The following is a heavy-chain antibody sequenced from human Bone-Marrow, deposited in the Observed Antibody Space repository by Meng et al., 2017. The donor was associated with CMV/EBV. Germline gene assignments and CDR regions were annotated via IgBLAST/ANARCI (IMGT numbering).Heavy chain of an antibody. J-gene: IGHJ6*02. CDR3: ARPGGDCSSTSCQGYYYYGMDV. CDR2: IYPGDSDT. Sequence: GESLKISCKGSGYSFTSYWIGWVRQMPGKGLEWMGIIYPGDSDTRYSPSFQGQVTISADKSISTAYLQWSSLKASDTAMYYCARPGGDCSSTSCQGYYYYGMDVWGQGTTVAFSS. D-gene: IGHD2-2*01. CDR1: GYSFTSYW. V-gene: IGHV5-51*01.